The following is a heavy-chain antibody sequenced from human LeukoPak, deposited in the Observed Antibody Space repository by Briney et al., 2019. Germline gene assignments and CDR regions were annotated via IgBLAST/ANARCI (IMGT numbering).Heavy chain of an antibody. J-gene: IGHJ4*02. CDR1: GFTFTSFA. CDR2: IYNGGTT. D-gene: IGHD3-22*01. Sequence: PGGSLRLSCAASGFTFTSFAMSWVRQAPGRGLEWVSVIYNGGTTHYADSVKGRFTISRDHSQNTLYLQMNSLRAEDTAVYYCAKGGRYYDSSGYPIDYWGQGTLVTVSS. V-gene: IGHV3-23*01. CDR3: AKGGRYYDSSGYPIDY.